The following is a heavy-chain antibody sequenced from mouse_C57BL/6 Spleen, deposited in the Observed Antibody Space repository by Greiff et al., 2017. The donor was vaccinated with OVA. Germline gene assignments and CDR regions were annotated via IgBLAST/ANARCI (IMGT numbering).Heavy chain of an antibody. Sequence: EVMLVESEGGLVQPGSSMKLSCTASGFTFSDYYMAWVRQVPEKGLEWVANLNYDGSSTYYLDSLKSRFIISRDNAKNILSLQMSRLKAEDTDTYARARECDSTTGRGYAMDYWGQGTSVTVSS. J-gene: IGHJ4*01. CDR3: ARECDSTTGRGYAMDY. CDR1: GFTFSDYY. D-gene: IGHD1-1*01. CDR2: LNYDGSST. V-gene: IGHV5-16*01.